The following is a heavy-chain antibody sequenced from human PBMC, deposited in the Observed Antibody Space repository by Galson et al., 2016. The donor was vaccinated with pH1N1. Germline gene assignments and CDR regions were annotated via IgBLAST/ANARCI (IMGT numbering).Heavy chain of an antibody. CDR2: IKQDGSET. V-gene: IGHV3-7*01. J-gene: IGHJ6*02. Sequence: SLRLSCAASGFTFRDYLMSWARQAPGKGLEWVANIKQDGSETHYVDSVKGRFTISRDNAKNSLYLQMGSLRAEDTAVYYCVRDHDYGDSDPSHYYNGMDVWGQGTTVTVSS. D-gene: IGHD4-17*01. CDR3: VRDHDYGDSDPSHYYNGMDV. CDR1: GFTFRDYL.